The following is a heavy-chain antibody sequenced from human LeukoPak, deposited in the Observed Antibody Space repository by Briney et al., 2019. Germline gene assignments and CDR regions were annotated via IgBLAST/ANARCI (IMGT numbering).Heavy chain of an antibody. D-gene: IGHD3-10*01. CDR3: ARDISYYGSGSYFWY. CDR2: ISAYNGNT. J-gene: IGHJ4*02. CDR1: GYTFTSYG. Sequence: AASVKVSCKASGYTFTSYGISWVRQAPGQGLEWMGWISAYNGNTNYAQKLQGRVTMTTDTSTSTAYMELRSLRSDDTAVYYCARDISYYGSGSYFWYWGQGTLVTVSS. V-gene: IGHV1-18*01.